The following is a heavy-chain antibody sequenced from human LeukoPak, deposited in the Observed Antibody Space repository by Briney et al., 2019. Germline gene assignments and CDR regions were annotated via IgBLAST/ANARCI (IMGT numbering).Heavy chain of an antibody. CDR1: GFTFSSYG. V-gene: IGHV3-30*18. D-gene: IGHD3-16*01. Sequence: PGGSLRLSCAASGFTFSSYGMHWVRQAPGKGLEWVAVISYDGSNKYYADPVKGRFTISRDNSKNTLYLQMNSLRAEDTAVYYCAKDKGEYGGIDYWGQGTLVTVSS. CDR3: AKDKGEYGGIDY. J-gene: IGHJ4*02. CDR2: ISYDGSNK.